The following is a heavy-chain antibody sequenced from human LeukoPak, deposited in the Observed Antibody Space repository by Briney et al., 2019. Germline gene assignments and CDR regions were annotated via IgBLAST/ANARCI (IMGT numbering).Heavy chain of an antibody. D-gene: IGHD2-2*01. CDR1: GGSISSYY. V-gene: IGHV4-59*01. J-gene: IGHJ5*02. CDR3: ARARSTSFNWFDP. Sequence: TLSLTCXVSGGSISSYYWSWIRQPPGKGLEWIGYIYYSGSTNYNPSLKSRVTISVDTSKNQFSLKLSSVTAADTAVYYCARARSTSFNWFDPWGQGTLVTVSS. CDR2: IYYSGST.